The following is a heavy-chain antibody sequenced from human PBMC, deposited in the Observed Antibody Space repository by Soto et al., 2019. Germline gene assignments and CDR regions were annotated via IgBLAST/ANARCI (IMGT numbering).Heavy chain of an antibody. Sequence: QITLKESGPTLVKPTQTLTLTCTFSGFSLSTSGVGVGRIRQPPEKALEWLGIIYWDDDKRYRASLKSRLTIAKDTSKNQVVLTMTNMDPLDTATYYCAPSRPYTSGRLHYWGQGTQVTVSS. CDR1: GFSLSTSGVG. CDR2: IYWDDDK. CDR3: APSRPYTSGRLHY. V-gene: IGHV2-5*02. D-gene: IGHD3-10*01. J-gene: IGHJ4*02.